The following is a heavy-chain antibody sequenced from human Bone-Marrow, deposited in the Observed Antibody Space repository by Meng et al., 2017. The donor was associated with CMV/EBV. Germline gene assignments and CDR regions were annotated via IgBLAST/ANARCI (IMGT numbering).Heavy chain of an antibody. J-gene: IGHJ5*02. CDR1: GDPFSSEI. CDR3: AREIQNWFDP. CDR2: IIPMVGIV. V-gene: IGHV1-69*04. Sequence: VSCKASGDPFSSEIIGWVRQAPGQGLEWMGRIIPMVGIVNYAQKFQGRVTITADKSTSTAYMELSSLRSEDTAVFYCAREIQNWFDPWGQGTLVTVSS.